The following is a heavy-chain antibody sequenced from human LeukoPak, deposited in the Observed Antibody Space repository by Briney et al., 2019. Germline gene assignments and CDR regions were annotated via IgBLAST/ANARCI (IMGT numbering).Heavy chain of an antibody. D-gene: IGHD4-17*01. CDR3: AKEPAVTKIKVDY. V-gene: IGHV3-23*01. Sequence: GGSLRLSCAASGFTFSSYVMSWVRQAPGKWLEWVPAISGSGGSTYYADSVKGRFTISRDNSKNTLYLQMNSLRAEDTAVYYCAKEPAVTKIKVDYWGQGTLVTVSS. J-gene: IGHJ4*02. CDR1: GFTFSSYV. CDR2: ISGSGGST.